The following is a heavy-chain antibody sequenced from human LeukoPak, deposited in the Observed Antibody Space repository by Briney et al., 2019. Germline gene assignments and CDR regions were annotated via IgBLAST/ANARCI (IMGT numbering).Heavy chain of an antibody. CDR3: AELGITMIGGV. Sequence: GGSLRLSCAASGFTFSSYDMNWVRQAPGKGLEWVSSISSSSSYIYYADSVKGRFTISRDNAKNSLYLQMNSLRAEDTAVYYCAELGITMIGGVWGKGTTVTVSS. J-gene: IGHJ6*04. V-gene: IGHV3-21*01. CDR1: GFTFSSYD. CDR2: ISSSSSYI. D-gene: IGHD3-10*02.